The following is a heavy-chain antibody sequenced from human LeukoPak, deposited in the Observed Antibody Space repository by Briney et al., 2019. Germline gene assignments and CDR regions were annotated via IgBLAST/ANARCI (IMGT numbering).Heavy chain of an antibody. CDR1: GFTFSSYS. Sequence: PGGSLRLSCAASGFTFSSYSMNWVRQAPGKGLEWVSYISSSSSTIYYADSVKGRFTISRDNAKNSLYLQMNSLSAEDTAVYYCARDYQFGSGSPEPYYFDYWGQGTLVTVSS. V-gene: IGHV3-48*01. CDR2: ISSSSSTI. D-gene: IGHD3-10*01. CDR3: ARDYQFGSGSPEPYYFDY. J-gene: IGHJ4*02.